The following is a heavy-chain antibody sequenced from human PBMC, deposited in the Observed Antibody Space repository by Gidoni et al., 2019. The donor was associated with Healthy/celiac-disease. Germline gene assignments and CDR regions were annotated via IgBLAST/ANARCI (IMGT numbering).Heavy chain of an antibody. D-gene: IGHD3-3*01. CDR2: ISSSGSTI. J-gene: IGHJ6*03. V-gene: IGHV3-11*01. CDR1: GFTFSDYY. CDR3: ARSSLIFGLRLHPYDYYMDV. Sequence: QVQLVESGGGLVKPGGSLRLSCAASGFTFSDYYMSWIRQAPGKGLEWVSYISSSGSTIYYADSVKGRFTISRDNAKNSLYLQMNSLRAEDTAVYYCARSSLIFGLRLHPYDYYMDVWGKGTTVTVSS.